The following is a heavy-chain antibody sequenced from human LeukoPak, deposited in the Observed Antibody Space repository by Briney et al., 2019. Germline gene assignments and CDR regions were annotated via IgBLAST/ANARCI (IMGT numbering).Heavy chain of an antibody. CDR2: INHSGST. CDR3: ARGWQEGYFDY. Sequence: PSETLSLTCAVYGGSFSGYYGSWIRQPPGKGLEWIGEINHSGSTNYNPSLKSRVTISVDTSKNQFSLKLSSVTAADTAVYYCARGWQEGYFDYWGQGTLVTVSS. CDR1: GGSFSGYY. J-gene: IGHJ4*02. V-gene: IGHV4-34*01.